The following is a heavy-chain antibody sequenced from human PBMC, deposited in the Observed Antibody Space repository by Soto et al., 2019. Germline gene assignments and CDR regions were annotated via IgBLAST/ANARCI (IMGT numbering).Heavy chain of an antibody. CDR3: ARPGSSSREAPSYFDY. D-gene: IGHD6-13*01. CDR2: ISYDGSNK. Sequence: GGSLRLSCAASGFTFSSYAMHWVRQAPGKGLEWVAVISYDGSNKYYADSVKGRFTISRDNSKNTLYLQMNSLRAEDTAVYYCARPGSSSREAPSYFDYWGQGTLVTVSS. CDR1: GFTFSSYA. J-gene: IGHJ4*02. V-gene: IGHV3-30-3*01.